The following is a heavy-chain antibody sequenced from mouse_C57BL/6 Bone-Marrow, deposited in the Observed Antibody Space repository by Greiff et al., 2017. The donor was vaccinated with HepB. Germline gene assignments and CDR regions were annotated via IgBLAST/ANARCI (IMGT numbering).Heavy chain of an antibody. Sequence: QVQLQQSGAELVRPGASVKMSCKASGYTFTSYNMHWVKQTPRQGLEWIGAIYPGNGDTSYNQKFKGKATLTVDKSSSTAYMQLSSLTSEDSAVYFCASGGRGYYYGSNWYFDVWGTGTTVTVSS. CDR3: ASGGRGYYYGSNWYFDV. CDR1: GYTFTSYN. V-gene: IGHV1-12*01. CDR2: IYPGNGDT. J-gene: IGHJ1*03. D-gene: IGHD1-1*01.